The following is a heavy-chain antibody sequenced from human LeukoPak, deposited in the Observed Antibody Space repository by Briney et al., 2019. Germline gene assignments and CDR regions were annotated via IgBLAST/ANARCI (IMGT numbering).Heavy chain of an antibody. D-gene: IGHD1-26*01. J-gene: IGHJ4*02. CDR3: ARDPDGSYYFDY. Sequence: GGSLRLSCAASGFTFSSYVMHWVRQAPGKGLEWVAVIWYDGSNKYYADSVKGRFTISRVDSKNTLYLQMNSLRAEDTAVYYCARDPDGSYYFDYWGQGTLVTVSS. V-gene: IGHV3-33*01. CDR1: GFTFSSYV. CDR2: IWYDGSNK.